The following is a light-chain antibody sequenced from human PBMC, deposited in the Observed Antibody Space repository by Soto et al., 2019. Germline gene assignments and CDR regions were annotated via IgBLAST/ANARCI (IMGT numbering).Light chain of an antibody. Sequence: EIVMTQSPLSLPVTPGEPASISCRSSQSLLHSNGYDSLHWYLEKPGQSPQLLIYLGSNRAAGVPARFSGSGSGTYFTLKISRVEAYDVGVYYCMQALQSPPTFGQGTKVEIK. CDR1: QSLLHSNGYDS. V-gene: IGKV2-28*01. CDR2: LGS. CDR3: MQALQSPPT. J-gene: IGKJ1*01.